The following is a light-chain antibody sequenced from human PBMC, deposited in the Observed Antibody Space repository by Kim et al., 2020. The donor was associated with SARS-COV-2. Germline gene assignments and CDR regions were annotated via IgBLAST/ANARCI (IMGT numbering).Light chain of an antibody. CDR3: QQYNSDLQVA. CDR1: QSISRW. J-gene: IGKJ4*01. V-gene: IGKV1-5*01. CDR2: AAS. Sequence: SVGDRVAITCRASQSISRWLVWYQQKPGKAPKLLIYAASTLESGVPSRFSGSGSGTEATLTISSLQPDDFATYYCQQYNSDLQVAFGGGTKVDIK.